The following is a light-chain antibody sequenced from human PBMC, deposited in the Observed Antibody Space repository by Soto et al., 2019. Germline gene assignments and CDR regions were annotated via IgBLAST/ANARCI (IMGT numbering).Light chain of an antibody. V-gene: IGKV3-15*01. J-gene: IGKJ5*01. CDR3: QQYNSCPPIT. CDR2: DTS. Sequence: VMTQSPATLSVSPGERATLSCRASQSISNKLAWYQHKPGQAPRLLIYDTSTRVAGIPARFTGSGSGTDFTLTISSLQSEDFAVYYCQQYNSCPPITFGQGTRLEIK. CDR1: QSISNK.